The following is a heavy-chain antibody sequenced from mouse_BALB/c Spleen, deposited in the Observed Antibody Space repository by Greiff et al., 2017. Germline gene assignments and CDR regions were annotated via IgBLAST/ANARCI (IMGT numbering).Heavy chain of an antibody. Sequence: QVQLQQPGAELVKPGASVKMSCKASGYTFTSYNMHWVKQTPGQGLEWIGAIYPGNGDTSYNQKFKGKATLTADKSSSTAYMQLSSLTSEDSAVYYCARRDYYAMDYWGQGTSVTVSS. CDR2: IYPGNGDT. CDR1: GYTFTSYN. J-gene: IGHJ4*01. V-gene: IGHV1-12*01. CDR3: ARRDYYAMDY.